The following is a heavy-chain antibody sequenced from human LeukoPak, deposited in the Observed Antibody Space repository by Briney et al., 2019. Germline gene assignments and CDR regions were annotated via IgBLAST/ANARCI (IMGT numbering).Heavy chain of an antibody. CDR3: ASMGAGWNGRIDY. J-gene: IGHJ4*02. CDR1: GGSISSSSYY. V-gene: IGHV4-39*01. D-gene: IGHD1-1*01. Sequence: SETLSLTCTVSGGSISSSSYYWGWIRQPPGKGLEWIGSIYYSGSTYYNPSLKSRVTISVDTSKNQFSLKLSSVTAADTAVYYCASMGAGWNGRIDYWGQGTLVTVSS. CDR2: IYYSGST.